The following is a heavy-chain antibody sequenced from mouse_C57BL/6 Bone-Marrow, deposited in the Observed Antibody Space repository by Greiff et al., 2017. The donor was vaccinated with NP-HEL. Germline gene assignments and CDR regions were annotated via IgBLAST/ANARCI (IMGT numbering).Heavy chain of an antibody. J-gene: IGHJ1*03. V-gene: IGHV14-4*01. Sequence: EVQLQQSGAELVRPGASVKLSCTASGFNIKDDYMHWVKQRPEQGLEWIGWIDPENGDTEYASKFQGKATITADTSSNTAYLQLSSLTSEDTAVYYCTGYYGSSSGYFDVWGTGTTVTVSS. CDR1: GFNIKDDY. CDR3: TGYYGSSSGYFDV. D-gene: IGHD1-1*01. CDR2: IDPENGDT.